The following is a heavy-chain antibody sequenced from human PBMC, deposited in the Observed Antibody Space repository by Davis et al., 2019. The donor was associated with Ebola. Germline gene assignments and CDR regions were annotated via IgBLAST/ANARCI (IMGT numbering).Heavy chain of an antibody. CDR2: ISYDGINE. V-gene: IGHV3-30-3*01. CDR1: GFTFSSYA. D-gene: IGHD2-15*01. Sequence: PGGSLRLSCATSGFTFSSYAMHWVRQAPGKGLEWVAVISYDGINEYYADSVKGRFTISRDNSKNTLDLQMNSLRAEDTAVYYCARMVVAAQQIKGFEYWGQGTLVTVSS. CDR3: ARMVVAAQQIKGFEY. J-gene: IGHJ4*02.